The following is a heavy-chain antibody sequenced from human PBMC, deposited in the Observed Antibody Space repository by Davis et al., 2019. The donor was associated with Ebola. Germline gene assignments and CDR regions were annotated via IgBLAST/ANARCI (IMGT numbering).Heavy chain of an antibody. J-gene: IGHJ4*02. D-gene: IGHD4/OR15-4a*01. CDR2: IYPGDSDT. CDR1: GYSFTSYW. CDR3: ARQAAPDDYGEYYFDY. V-gene: IGHV5-51*01. Sequence: KVSCKGSGYSFTSYWIGWVRQMPGKGLEWMGIIYPGDSDTRYSPSFQGQVTISADKSISTAYLQWSSLKASDTAMYYCARQAAPDDYGEYYFDYWGQGTLVTVSS.